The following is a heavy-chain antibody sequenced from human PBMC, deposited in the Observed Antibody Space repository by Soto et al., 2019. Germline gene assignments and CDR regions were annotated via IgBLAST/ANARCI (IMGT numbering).Heavy chain of an antibody. V-gene: IGHV1-18*01. CDR1: GYTFTNYA. CDR2: VNTYNGNP. D-gene: IGHD6-6*01. J-gene: IGHJ4*02. CDR3: ARDSQYSTDWQRFDS. Sequence: QVQLVQSGVEVKKPGASVKVSCKASGYTFTNYAISWVRQAPGRGLEWMGWVNTYNGNPNYAQIFQGRVTMTTDTXXXXXXXXXXXXXXXXXXXXXXARDSQYSTDWQRFDSWGQGTLVTVSS.